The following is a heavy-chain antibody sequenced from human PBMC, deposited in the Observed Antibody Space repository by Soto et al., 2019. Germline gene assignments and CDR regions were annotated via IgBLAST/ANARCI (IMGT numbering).Heavy chain of an antibody. CDR2: IYPGDHET. CDR1: GYTFSNFW. Sequence: PGESLKISCRCSGYTFSNFWIAWVLHLPGKGLEWMGIIYPGDHETRYSPSFHGKVTISADKSINTAYLQWSSLEASDSAFYYCARSPRSSPYFDYWGQGALVTVSS. CDR3: ARSPRSSPYFDY. V-gene: IGHV5-51*01. J-gene: IGHJ4*02. D-gene: IGHD6-13*01.